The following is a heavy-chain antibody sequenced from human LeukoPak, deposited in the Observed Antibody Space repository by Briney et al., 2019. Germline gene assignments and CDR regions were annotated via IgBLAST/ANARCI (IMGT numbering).Heavy chain of an antibody. V-gene: IGHV3-23*01. CDR1: GFTFKSYA. Sequence: GGSLRLSCAVSGFTFKSYAMSWVRQAPGKGLEWVSAISGNGGSTYYADSVKGRFTISRDNSKNTLYLQMNSLRAEDMAVYYCAKEVGSGYDYMDYWGQGTLVTVSS. J-gene: IGHJ4*02. CDR2: ISGNGGST. D-gene: IGHD5-12*01. CDR3: AKEVGSGYDYMDY.